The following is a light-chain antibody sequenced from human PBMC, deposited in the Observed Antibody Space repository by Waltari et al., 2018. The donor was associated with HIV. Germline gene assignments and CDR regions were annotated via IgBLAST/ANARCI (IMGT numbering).Light chain of an antibody. J-gene: IGLJ3*02. CDR1: SSYIGRKT. Sequence: QSVLTQPPSASGTPGQRVTISCSGGSSYIGRKTVNWYQQLPGMAPKLLIYTNDQRPSGVPYRFSGSKSATSASLAISGLQSEDEADYYCAAWDDSLDVWVFGGGTKLTVL. V-gene: IGLV1-44*01. CDR3: AAWDDSLDVWV. CDR2: TND.